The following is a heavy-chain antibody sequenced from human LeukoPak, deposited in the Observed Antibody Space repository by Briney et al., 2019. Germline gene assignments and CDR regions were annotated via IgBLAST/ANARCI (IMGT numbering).Heavy chain of an antibody. CDR2: INPNSGGT. Sequence: GASVKVSCKASGYTFTGHYIHWVRQAPGQGLEWMGWINPNSGGTNYAQKFQGRVTMTRDTSISTAYMELSRLTSDDTAVYYCAREGVAAYQYYFDCWGQGTLVTVSS. V-gene: IGHV1-2*02. J-gene: IGHJ4*02. D-gene: IGHD2-15*01. CDR1: GYTFTGHY. CDR3: AREGVAAYQYYFDC.